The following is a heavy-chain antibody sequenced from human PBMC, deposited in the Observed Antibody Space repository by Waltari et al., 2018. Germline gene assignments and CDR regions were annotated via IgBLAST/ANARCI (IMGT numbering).Heavy chain of an antibody. D-gene: IGHD2-21*01. CDR2: FDSGGNV. CDR3: ARAPVAWVTYCGDDCFDL. V-gene: IGHV3-53*01. J-gene: IGHJ4*02. Sequence: VQVVASGGGLVQPGGCLRVSCAASGFHVGTHSLTWVRQAPGKGWEWVLSFDSGGNVNYEESAQCRFTLFSNTSDNTIHLQMTSLRVDDTAIYYCARAPVAWVTYCGDDCFDLWGQGTLVTVSS. CDR1: GFHVGTHS.